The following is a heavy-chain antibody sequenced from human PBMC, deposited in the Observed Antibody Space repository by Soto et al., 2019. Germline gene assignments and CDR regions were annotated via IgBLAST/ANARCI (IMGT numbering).Heavy chain of an antibody. J-gene: IGHJ4*02. Sequence: ASVKVSCKASGYTFTSYGISWVRQAPGQGLEWMGWISAYNGNTNYAQKLQGRVTMTTDTSTSTAYMELRSLRSDDTAIYFCARLVYDTRLNYMYFDFWGQGALVTVSS. V-gene: IGHV1-18*04. CDR2: ISAYNGNT. CDR3: ARLVYDTRLNYMYFDF. CDR1: GYTFTSYG. D-gene: IGHD3-10*01.